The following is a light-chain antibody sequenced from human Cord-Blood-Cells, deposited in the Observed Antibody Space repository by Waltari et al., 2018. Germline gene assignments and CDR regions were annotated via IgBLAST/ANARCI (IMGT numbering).Light chain of an antibody. CDR2: DAS. V-gene: IGKV3-11*01. J-gene: IGKJ2*01. CDR1: QSVSSY. Sequence: EIVLTQSPATLSLSPGERATLSCRASQSVSSYLAWYQQKPGQAPRLLIYDASNRATGIPARFSGSGSGTDFTLTISSLEPEDVAVYYCQQRSNWPTLGQGTKLEIK. CDR3: QQRSNWPT.